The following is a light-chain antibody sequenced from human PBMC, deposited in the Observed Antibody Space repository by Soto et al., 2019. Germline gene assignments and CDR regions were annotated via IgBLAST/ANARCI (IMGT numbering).Light chain of an antibody. CDR1: QSLSSSY. CDR2: GAS. J-gene: IGKJ1*01. Sequence: IVLTQSPGTLSLSPGERATLSCRASQSLSSSYLAWYQHKPGQAPRLLIYGASSWATGIPDRFSGSGSGRCFGHACSILEPEDVAVYYRLQYVTSPRSCGQRTKVES. CDR3: LQYVTSPRS. V-gene: IGKV3-20*01.